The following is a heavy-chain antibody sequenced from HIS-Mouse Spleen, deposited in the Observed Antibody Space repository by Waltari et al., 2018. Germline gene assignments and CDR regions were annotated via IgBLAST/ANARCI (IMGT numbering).Heavy chain of an antibody. CDR3: ARGSIVLRFGAFDY. D-gene: IGHD3-16*01. Sequence: QVQLQQWGAGLLKPSETLSLTCAVYGGSFSGYYWSWHRQPPGKGLEWIGEINHSGSTNYNPSLKSRVTISVDTSKNQFSLKLSSVTAADTAVYYCARGSIVLRFGAFDYWGQGTLVTVSS. CDR1: GGSFSGYY. V-gene: IGHV4-34*01. CDR2: INHSGST. J-gene: IGHJ4*02.